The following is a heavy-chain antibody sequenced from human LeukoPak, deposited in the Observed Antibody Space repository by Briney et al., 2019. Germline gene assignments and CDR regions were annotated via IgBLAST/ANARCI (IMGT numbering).Heavy chain of an antibody. D-gene: IGHD4-23*01. V-gene: IGHV3-66*02. Sequence: PGGSLRLSCAASGFTVSSNYMSWVRQAPGKGLEWVSVIYSGGSTYYADSVKGRFTISRDNSKNTLYLQMNSLRAEDTAVYYCARVSFLTVEGQNWFDPWGQGTLVTVSS. CDR2: IYSGGST. CDR1: GFTVSSNY. J-gene: IGHJ5*02. CDR3: ARVSFLTVEGQNWFDP.